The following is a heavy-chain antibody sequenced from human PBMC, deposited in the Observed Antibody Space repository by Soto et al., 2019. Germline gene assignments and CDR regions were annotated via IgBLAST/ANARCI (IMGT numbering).Heavy chain of an antibody. Sequence: ASVKVSCKASGYTFTSYGISWVRQAPGQGLEWMGWINPNSGGTNYAQKFQGWVTMTRDTSISTAYMELSRLRPDDTAVYYCASAPRYDAFDIWGQGTMVTVSS. V-gene: IGHV1-2*04. CDR2: INPNSGGT. J-gene: IGHJ3*02. CDR1: GYTFTSYG. CDR3: ASAPRYDAFDI.